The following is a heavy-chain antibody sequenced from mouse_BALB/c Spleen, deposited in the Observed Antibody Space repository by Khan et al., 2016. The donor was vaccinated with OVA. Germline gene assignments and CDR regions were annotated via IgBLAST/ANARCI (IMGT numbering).Heavy chain of an antibody. CDR3: ARKNGSDVDY. V-gene: IGHV1-20*02. Sequence: VQLQQPGPELVKPGASVKISCKASGYSFTGYFMNWVMQSPGKSLEWIGRINPHIGETLYNQKFKGKSTLTVDESSSTAHVELRGPAAEDCAVYYCARKNGSDVDYWGQGTTLTVSS. CDR1: GYSFTGYF. J-gene: IGHJ2*01. CDR2: INPHIGET. D-gene: IGHD1-1*01.